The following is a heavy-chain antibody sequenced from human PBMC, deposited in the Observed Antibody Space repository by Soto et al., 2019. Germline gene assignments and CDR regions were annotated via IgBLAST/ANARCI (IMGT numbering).Heavy chain of an antibody. Sequence: QVQLVQSGAEVKKPGASVKVSCKASGYTFTSYGISWVRQAPGQGLEWMGWISAYNGNTNYAQKLQGRVTMTTDTSTSTAYMELRSLRSDDTAVYYCARDGASCSSTSCYGYYYIDVWGKGTTVTVSS. D-gene: IGHD2-2*01. J-gene: IGHJ6*03. V-gene: IGHV1-18*01. CDR1: GYTFTSYG. CDR3: ARDGASCSSTSCYGYYYIDV. CDR2: ISAYNGNT.